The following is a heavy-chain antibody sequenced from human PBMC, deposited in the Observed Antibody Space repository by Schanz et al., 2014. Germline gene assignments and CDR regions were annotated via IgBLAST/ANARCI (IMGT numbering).Heavy chain of an antibody. CDR2: IGVDGTTT. Sequence: EVQLVDSGGGLVKPGGSLRLSCLASGFAFSSYGMNWLRQAPGKGLEWVSVIGVDGTTTYYADSVKGRFTISRDNSKNTLYLQMNSLRAEDTAIYYCAKDAPYPFDLWGRGTLITVSS. CDR3: AKDAPYPFDL. V-gene: IGHV3-23*04. J-gene: IGHJ2*01. CDR1: GFAFSSYG.